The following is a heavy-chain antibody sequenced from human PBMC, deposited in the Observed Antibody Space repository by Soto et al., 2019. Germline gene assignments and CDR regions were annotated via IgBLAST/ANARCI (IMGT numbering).Heavy chain of an antibody. J-gene: IGHJ4*02. CDR1: GYTFTSYY. V-gene: IGHV1-46*01. CDR2: INPSGGST. CDR3: ARPRITMIASGGNYFDY. D-gene: IGHD3-22*01. Sequence: ASVKVSCKASGYTFTSYYMHWVRQAPGQGLEWMGIINPSGGSTSYAQKFQGRVTMTRDTSTSTVYMELSSLRSEDTAVYYCARPRITMIASGGNYFDYWGQGTLVTVSS.